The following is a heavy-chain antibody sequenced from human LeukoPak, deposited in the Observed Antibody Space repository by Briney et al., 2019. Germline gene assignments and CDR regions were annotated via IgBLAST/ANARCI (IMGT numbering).Heavy chain of an antibody. Sequence: GASVKVSCKASGYTFTGYYMHWVRQAPGQGIEWMGWINPKSGGANYAQKFQGRVTMTRDTSISTAYMELSRLRSDDAAVYYCARDRSSGWQWRLDCWGQGTLVTVSS. D-gene: IGHD6-19*01. V-gene: IGHV1-2*02. CDR1: GYTFTGYY. J-gene: IGHJ4*02. CDR3: ARDRSSGWQWRLDC. CDR2: INPKSGGA.